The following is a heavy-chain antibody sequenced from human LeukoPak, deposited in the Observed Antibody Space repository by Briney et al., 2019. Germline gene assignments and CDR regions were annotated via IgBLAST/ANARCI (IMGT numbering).Heavy chain of an antibody. CDR1: GYTFTGYY. Sequence: GASVKVSFKASGYTFTGYYMHWVRQAPGQGLEWMGWINPNSGGTNYAQKFQGRVTMTRDTSISTAYMELSRLRSDDTAVYYCARGRTIRDGVMVVPFSYWGQGTLVTVSS. V-gene: IGHV1-2*02. CDR2: INPNSGGT. CDR3: ARGRTIRDGVMVVPFSY. J-gene: IGHJ4*02. D-gene: IGHD5-24*01.